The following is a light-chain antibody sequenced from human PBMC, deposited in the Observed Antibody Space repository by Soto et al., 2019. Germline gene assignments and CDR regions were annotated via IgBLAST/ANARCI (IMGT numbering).Light chain of an antibody. CDR1: QTVSSNY. V-gene: IGKV3-20*01. J-gene: IGKJ1*01. Sequence: EIVLTQSPGTLSLSPGERATLSCRASQTVSSNYLAWFQQKGGQAPRLLIFGASSRAAGIPDRFSGSVSGTDFILTISRLEREDFAVYYCQHYGSSRTFGQGTKVEI. CDR2: GAS. CDR3: QHYGSSRT.